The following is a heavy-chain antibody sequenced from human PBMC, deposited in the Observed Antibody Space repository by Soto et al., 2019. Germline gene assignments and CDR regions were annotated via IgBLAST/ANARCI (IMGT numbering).Heavy chain of an antibody. CDR2: ISAYNGNT. Sequence: ASVKVSCKASGYTFTSYGISWVRQAPGQGLEWMGWISAYNGNTNYAQKLQGRVTMTTDTSTSTAYMELRSLRSDYTAVYYCARAYYDILTGYYMAPWGQGTLVTVSS. V-gene: IGHV1-18*01. D-gene: IGHD3-9*01. CDR1: GYTFTSYG. CDR3: ARAYYDILTGYYMAP. J-gene: IGHJ5*02.